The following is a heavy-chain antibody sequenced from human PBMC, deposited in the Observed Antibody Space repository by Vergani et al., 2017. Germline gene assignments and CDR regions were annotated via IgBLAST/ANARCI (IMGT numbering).Heavy chain of an antibody. D-gene: IGHD2-15*01. V-gene: IGHV1-18*01. CDR1: GYTFTSYG. CDR3: ARIHMWDIVVVVAAPLFDP. Sequence: QVPLVQSGAEVKKPGASVTVSCKASGYTFTSYGISWVRQAPGQGLEWMGWISAYNGNTNYAQKLQGRVTMTTDTSTSTAYMELRSLRSDDTAVYYCARIHMWDIVVVVAAPLFDPWGQGTLVTVSS. J-gene: IGHJ5*02. CDR2: ISAYNGNT.